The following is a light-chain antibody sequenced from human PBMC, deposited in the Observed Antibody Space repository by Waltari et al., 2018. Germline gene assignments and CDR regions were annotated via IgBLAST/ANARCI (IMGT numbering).Light chain of an antibody. Sequence: DIVMTQSPLSLPVTPGEPASISCRSSQSLLHSNGYNYLDWYLQKPGQSPQXLIXLGSNRASGVPDRFSGSGSGTDFTLXISRVXAEXVGVYYCMQALQTPWTFXQGTKVEIK. CDR2: LGS. CDR1: QSLLHSNGYNY. J-gene: IGKJ1*01. CDR3: MQALQTPWT. V-gene: IGKV2-28*01.